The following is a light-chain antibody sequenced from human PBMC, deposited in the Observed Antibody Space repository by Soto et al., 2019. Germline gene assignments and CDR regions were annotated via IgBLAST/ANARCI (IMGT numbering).Light chain of an antibody. CDR2: EGI. CDR3: CSYVGATTYV. V-gene: IGLV2-23*01. Sequence: QSALTQTAYVSGSPGQSITISCTGTSSTVGGFNVVSWYQQHPGKAPKVIIYEGIKRPSGVSNRFSGSNSGSTASLTISGLQAEDEADYYCCSYVGATTYVFGTGTKVTVL. J-gene: IGLJ1*01. CDR1: SSTVGGFNV.